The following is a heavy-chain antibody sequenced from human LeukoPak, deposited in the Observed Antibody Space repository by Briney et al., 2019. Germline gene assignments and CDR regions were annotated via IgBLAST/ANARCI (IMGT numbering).Heavy chain of an antibody. V-gene: IGHV3-21*01. D-gene: IGHD6-19*01. CDR2: ISSSSYI. CDR1: GFTFSSYS. Sequence: PGGSLRLSCAPSGFTFSSYSMNWVRQAPGKGLEWVSSISSSSYIYYADSVKGRFTISRDNPKNSLYLQMNSLRAEDTAVYYCARDRVAVAGSPGADFDYWGQGTLVTVSS. J-gene: IGHJ4*02. CDR3: ARDRVAVAGSPGADFDY.